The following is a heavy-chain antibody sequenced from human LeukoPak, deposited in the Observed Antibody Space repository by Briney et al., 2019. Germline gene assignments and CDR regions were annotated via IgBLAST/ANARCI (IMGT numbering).Heavy chain of an antibody. Sequence: ASVKVSCKASGYTFTSYDINWVRQATGQGLEWMGWMNPNSGNTGYAQKFQGRVTITRNTSISTAYMELSSLRSEDTAVYYCASQGIFGVVIDAFDIWGQGTMVTVSS. D-gene: IGHD3-3*01. J-gene: IGHJ3*02. CDR1: GYTFTSYD. CDR2: MNPNSGNT. CDR3: ASQGIFGVVIDAFDI. V-gene: IGHV1-8*03.